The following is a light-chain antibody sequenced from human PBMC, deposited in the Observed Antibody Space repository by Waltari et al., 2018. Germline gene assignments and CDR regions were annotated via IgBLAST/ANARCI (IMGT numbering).Light chain of an antibody. Sequence: SHELTQPPSVSVSPGQTASITCSGNTLSKQYVYWYQQKPGQAPVLLIYKDTERPSGIPDRFSGSSSGATVTLTISAVQAEDEADYYCQLADKTVTYVFGPGTKLIVL. CDR2: KDT. CDR3: QLADKTVTYV. V-gene: IGLV3-25*03. J-gene: IGLJ1*01. CDR1: TLSKQY.